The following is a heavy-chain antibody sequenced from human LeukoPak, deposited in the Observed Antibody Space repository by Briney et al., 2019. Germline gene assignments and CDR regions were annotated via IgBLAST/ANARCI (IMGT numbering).Heavy chain of an antibody. V-gene: IGHV5-51*01. Sequence: GESLKISCKGSGYSFTSYWIGWVRQMPGKGLEWMGIIYPGDSDTRYSPSFQGQVTISADKSISTAYLQWSSLKASDTAMYYCARVLSSSWYSGTKAEEYFQHWGQGTLVTVSS. CDR3: ARVLSSSWYSGTKAEEYFQH. CDR2: IYPGDSDT. CDR1: GYSFTSYW. D-gene: IGHD6-13*01. J-gene: IGHJ1*01.